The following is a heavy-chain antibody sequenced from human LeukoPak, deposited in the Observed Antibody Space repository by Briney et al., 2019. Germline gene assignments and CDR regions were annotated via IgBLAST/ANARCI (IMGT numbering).Heavy chain of an antibody. V-gene: IGHV3-66*01. Sequence: GGSLRLSCAASGFTVSSNYMSWVRQAPGKGLEWVSVIYSGGSTYYADSVKGRFTTSRDNSKNTLYLQMSSLRAEDTAVYYCASAPYGSGSPLDYWGQGTLVTVSS. J-gene: IGHJ4*02. CDR1: GFTVSSNY. CDR3: ASAPYGSGSPLDY. D-gene: IGHD3-10*01. CDR2: IYSGGST.